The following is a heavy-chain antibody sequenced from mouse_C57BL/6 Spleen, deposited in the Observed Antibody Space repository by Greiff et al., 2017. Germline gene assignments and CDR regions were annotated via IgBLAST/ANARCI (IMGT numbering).Heavy chain of an antibody. CDR2: INPNYGTT. V-gene: IGHV1-39*01. D-gene: IGHD1-1*01. J-gene: IGHJ1*03. CDR1: GYSFTDYN. Sequence: EVQLVESGPELVKPGASVKISCKASGYSFTDYNMNWVKQSNGKSLEWIGVINPNYGTTSYNQKFKGKATLTVDQSSSTAYMQLNSLSSEDSSVYYCARGYYGSCRYCYFDVWGTGTTVTVSS. CDR3: ARGYYGSCRYCYFDV.